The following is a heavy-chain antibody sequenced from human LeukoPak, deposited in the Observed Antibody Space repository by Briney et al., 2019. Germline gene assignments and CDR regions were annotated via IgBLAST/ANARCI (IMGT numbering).Heavy chain of an antibody. D-gene: IGHD3-10*01. V-gene: IGHV1-69*01. CDR3: ARERKGSGSYRYGMDV. Sequence: SVTVSCKASGGTFSSYAISWVRQAPGQGLEWMGGIIPIFGTANYAQKFQGRVTITADESTSTAYMELSSLRSEETAVYYCARERKGSGSYRYGMDVWGKGTTVTVSS. CDR2: IIPIFGTA. J-gene: IGHJ6*04. CDR1: GGTFSSYA.